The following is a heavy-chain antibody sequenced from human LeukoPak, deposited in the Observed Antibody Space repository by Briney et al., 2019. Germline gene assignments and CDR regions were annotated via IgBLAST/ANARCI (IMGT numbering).Heavy chain of an antibody. Sequence: PGGSLRLSCAASGFTFSSYAMHWVRQAPGKGLEWVAVISYDGSNKYYADSVKGRFTISRDNSKNTLYLQMNSLRAEDTAVYYCAKDRTWIAAAGYFDYWGQGTLVTVSS. CDR1: GFTFSSYA. CDR3: AKDRTWIAAAGYFDY. CDR2: ISYDGSNK. D-gene: IGHD6-13*01. V-gene: IGHV3-30-3*01. J-gene: IGHJ4*02.